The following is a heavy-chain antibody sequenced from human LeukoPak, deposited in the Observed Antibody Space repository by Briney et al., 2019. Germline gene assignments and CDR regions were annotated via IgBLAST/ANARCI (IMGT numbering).Heavy chain of an antibody. V-gene: IGHV4-30-4*01. CDR2: IYYSGST. CDR3: ARDPSNDYGGKSGSWYFDL. Sequence: SQTLSLTCTVSGGSISSGDYYWSWLRQPPGKGLEWIGYIYYSGSTYYNPSLKSRVTISVDTSKNQFSLKLSSVTAADTAVYYCARDPSNDYGGKSGSWYFDLWGRGTLVTVSS. J-gene: IGHJ2*01. CDR1: GGSISSGDYY. D-gene: IGHD4-23*01.